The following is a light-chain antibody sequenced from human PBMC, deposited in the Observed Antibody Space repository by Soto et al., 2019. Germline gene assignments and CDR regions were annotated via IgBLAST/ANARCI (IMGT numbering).Light chain of an antibody. V-gene: IGLV2-8*01. CDR2: EVT. CDR1: SSDVGAYNY. CDR3: SSFASSNTWV. J-gene: IGLJ3*02. Sequence: QSVLTQPPSASGSPGQLVTISCTGTSSDVGAYNYVSWYQQHAGKAPKLVIYEVTKRPSGVPDRFSGSKSANTASLTVSGLQAEDEADYYCSSFASSNTWVFGGGTKVTVL.